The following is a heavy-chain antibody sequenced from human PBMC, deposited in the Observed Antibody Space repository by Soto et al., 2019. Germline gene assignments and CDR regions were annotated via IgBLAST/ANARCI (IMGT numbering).Heavy chain of an antibody. D-gene: IGHD2-15*01. Sequence: EVHLVESGGGLVQPGVSLRLSCAASGFTVSSKYMSWVLQAQGKGLEWVSLIQSGGTTHYADSVKGRFTISRDSSKNMVHLQMDSLRAEDTAVYYCAREDIRCSGGSCYGVPMDVGGKGTTFTVSS. CDR1: GFTVSSKY. V-gene: IGHV3-66*01. CDR2: IQSGGTT. CDR3: AREDIRCSGGSCYGVPMDV. J-gene: IGHJ6*03.